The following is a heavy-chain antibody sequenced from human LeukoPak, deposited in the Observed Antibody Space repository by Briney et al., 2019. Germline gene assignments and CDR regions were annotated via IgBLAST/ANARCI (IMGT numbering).Heavy chain of an antibody. CDR2: IYYSGSA. D-gene: IGHD6-13*01. Sequence: SETLSLTCTVSGGSISSYYWSWIRQPPGKGLEWVGYIYYSGSANYNPSPKSRVTISVDTSKNQFSLKLSSVTAADTAVYYCAREGGMGFDYWGQGTLVTVSS. V-gene: IGHV4-59*01. CDR1: GGSISSYY. J-gene: IGHJ4*02. CDR3: AREGGMGFDY.